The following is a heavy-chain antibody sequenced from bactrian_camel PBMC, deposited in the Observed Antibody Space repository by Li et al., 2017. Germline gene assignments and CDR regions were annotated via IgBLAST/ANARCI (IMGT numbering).Heavy chain of an antibody. CDR3: AAGERTYTTLDSHDYGN. CDR2: IVSAGSTSYI. CDR1: EYNSRGDC. V-gene: IGHV3S55*01. J-gene: IGHJ4*01. Sequence: QLVESGGGSVQAGGSLTLSCAASEYNSRGDCMGWFRQAPGKEREGVASIVSAGSTSYIRYADSVKGRFTISKDDAKNTLYLEMNSLKPEDTGVYYCAAGERTYTTLDSHDYGNWGQGTQATVSS. D-gene: IGHD5*01.